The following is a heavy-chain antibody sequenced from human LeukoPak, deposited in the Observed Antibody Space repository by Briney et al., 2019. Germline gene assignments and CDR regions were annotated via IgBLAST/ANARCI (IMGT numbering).Heavy chain of an antibody. CDR1: GDSVSSNSAA. CDR2: TYYRSKWYN. J-gene: IGHJ5*02. V-gene: IGHV6-1*01. CDR3: ARECIAARSRWFDP. Sequence: LSQTLSLTCAVSGDSVSSNSAAWNWIRQSPSRGLEWLGRTYYRSKWYNDYAVSVKSRITINPDTSKNQFSLQLNSVTPEDTAVYYCARECIAARSRWFDPWGQGTLVTVSS. D-gene: IGHD6-6*01.